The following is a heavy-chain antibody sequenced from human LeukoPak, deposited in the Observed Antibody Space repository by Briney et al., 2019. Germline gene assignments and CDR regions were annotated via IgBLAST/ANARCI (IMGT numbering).Heavy chain of an antibody. CDR2: ISYDGSNK. CDR3: AKGASHDILTGLAGFDP. V-gene: IGHV3-30-3*01. J-gene: IGHJ5*02. D-gene: IGHD3-9*01. CDR1: GFTFSSYA. Sequence: GGSLRLSCAASGFTFSSYAMHWVRQAPGKGLEWVAVISYDGSNKYYADSVKGRFTISRDNSKNTLYLQMNSLRAEDTAVYYCAKGASHDILTGLAGFDPWGQGTLVTVSS.